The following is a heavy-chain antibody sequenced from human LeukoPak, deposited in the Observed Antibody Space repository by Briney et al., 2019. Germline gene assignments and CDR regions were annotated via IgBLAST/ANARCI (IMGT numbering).Heavy chain of an antibody. D-gene: IGHD3-16*01. CDR1: GFTFISYS. V-gene: IGHV3-21*01. Sequence: GGSLRLSCAASGFTFISYSMNWVRQAPGKGLEWVSCISSSSSYIYYADSVRGRFTTSRDNAKNSLYLQMNSLRAEDTAVYYCAGFGGDAFDIWGQGTMVTVSS. CDR2: ISSSSSYI. CDR3: AGFGGDAFDI. J-gene: IGHJ3*02.